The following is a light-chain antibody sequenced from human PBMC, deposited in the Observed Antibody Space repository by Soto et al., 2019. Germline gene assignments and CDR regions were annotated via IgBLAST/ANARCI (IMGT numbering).Light chain of an antibody. J-gene: IGKJ4*02. V-gene: IGKV1-39*01. Sequence: DIQMTQSPSSLSASVGDRVTLTCRASQSISSYLNWYQQKPGKAPKLLIYAASSLQSGVPSRFSGSGSGTDFTLTISSLQPEDFATYYCQQSYSTPHTVGPGTQVEIK. CDR2: AAS. CDR3: QQSYSTPHT. CDR1: QSISSY.